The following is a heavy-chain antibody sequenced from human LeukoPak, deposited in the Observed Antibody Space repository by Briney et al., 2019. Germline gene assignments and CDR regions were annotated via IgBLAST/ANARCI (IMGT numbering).Heavy chain of an antibody. Sequence: GASVKVSCKASGYTFRSYDITWVRQAPGKGLEWMGSFDPEDGETIYAQKFQGRVTMTEDTSTDTAYVELSSLRSEDTAVYYCATEYCSSTSCYVGWGQGTLVTVSS. J-gene: IGHJ4*02. CDR3: ATEYCSSTSCYVG. CDR1: GYTFRSYD. V-gene: IGHV1-24*01. D-gene: IGHD2-2*01. CDR2: FDPEDGET.